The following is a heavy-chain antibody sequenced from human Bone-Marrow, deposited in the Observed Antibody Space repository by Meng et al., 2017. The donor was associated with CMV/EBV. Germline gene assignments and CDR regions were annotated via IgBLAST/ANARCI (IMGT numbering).Heavy chain of an antibody. J-gene: IGHJ6*02. CDR1: GYTFATYG. CDR2: ISTYNANT. V-gene: IGHV1-18*01. Sequence: ASVKVSCKTSGYTFATYGISWVRQAPGQGLEWMGWISTYNANTNYAQNLQGRVTITTDESTSTAYMELSSLRSEDTAVYYCAREWIVEGPIVDYYYYGMDVWGQGTTVTVSS. D-gene: IGHD3-22*01. CDR3: AREWIVEGPIVDYYYYGMDV.